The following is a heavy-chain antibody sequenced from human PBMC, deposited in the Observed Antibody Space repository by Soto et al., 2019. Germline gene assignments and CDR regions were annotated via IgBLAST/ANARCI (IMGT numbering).Heavy chain of an antibody. D-gene: IGHD3-22*01. CDR2: ISYDGSNK. CDR3: ARDSGMYYYDSSGYEWFDP. Sequence: GGSLRLSCAASGFTFSSYAMHWVRQAPGKGLEWVAVISYDGSNKYYADYVKGRFTNSRDNSKNTLYLQMNSQRAEDKDVYYYARDSGMYYYDSSGYEWFDPWGQGTLVTVSS. V-gene: IGHV3-30-3*01. J-gene: IGHJ5*02. CDR1: GFTFSSYA.